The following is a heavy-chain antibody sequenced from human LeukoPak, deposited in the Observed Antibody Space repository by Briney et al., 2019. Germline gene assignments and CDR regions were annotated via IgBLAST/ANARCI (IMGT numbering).Heavy chain of an antibody. V-gene: IGHV3-7*01. D-gene: IGHD1-26*01. J-gene: IGHJ4*02. CDR1: GFTFSSYW. Sequence: PGGSLRLSCAASGFTFSSYWMTWVRRGPGKGLEWVANIKPDGSLIYYVDSVKDRFTISRDNAKNSLYLQMNSLRAEDTAVYYCAKWELYSGFYYIDYWGQGTLATVSS. CDR3: AKWELYSGFYYIDY. CDR2: IKPDGSLI.